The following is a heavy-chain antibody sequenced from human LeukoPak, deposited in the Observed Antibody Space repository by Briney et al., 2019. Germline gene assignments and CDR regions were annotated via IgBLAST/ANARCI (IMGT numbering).Heavy chain of an antibody. CDR3: ARGPTTYCDRSICQPYFDY. V-gene: IGHV4-4*07. Sequence: PSETLSLTCTVSGGSIGYYYWSWIRQPAGKGLEWIGRIYTGGNTNYNPSLKSRVTMSIVTSKNHFSLNLTSVTAADSAVYYCARGPTTYCDRSICQPYFDYWGQGTLVTVSS. J-gene: IGHJ4*02. D-gene: IGHD2/OR15-2a*01. CDR1: GGSIGYYY. CDR2: IYTGGNT.